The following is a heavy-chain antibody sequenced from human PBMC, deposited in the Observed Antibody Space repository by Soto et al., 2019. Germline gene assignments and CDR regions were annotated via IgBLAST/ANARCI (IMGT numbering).Heavy chain of an antibody. J-gene: IGHJ3*02. CDR2: INPATGAA. V-gene: IGHV1-2*02. CDR3: ARGGGVGVAGSAAFDM. Sequence: QLHLVQSGAVVKKPGASVTVSCSASGYPVTAYYMHWVRQAPGRGLEWMGGINPATGAAKYTQTVQGRVTMTSDTSTSTLFMEPRGLTSTHPAVFYGARGGGVGVAGSAAFDMWGQGTLVTVSS. CDR1: GYPVTAYY. D-gene: IGHD3-3*01.